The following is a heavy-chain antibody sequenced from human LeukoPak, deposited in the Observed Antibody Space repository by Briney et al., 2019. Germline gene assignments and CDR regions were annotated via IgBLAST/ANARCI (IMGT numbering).Heavy chain of an antibody. J-gene: IGHJ4*02. D-gene: IGHD3-10*01. CDR2: IYHSGST. V-gene: IGHV4-38-2*02. CDR3: ARRRGYGSGSYRPKYYFDY. Sequence: SETLSLTCTVSGYSISSGYYWGWIRQPPGKGLEWIGSIYHSGSTYYNPSLKSRVTISVDTSKNQFSLKLSSVTAADTAVYYCARRRGYGSGSYRPKYYFDYWGQGTLVTVSS. CDR1: GYSISSGYY.